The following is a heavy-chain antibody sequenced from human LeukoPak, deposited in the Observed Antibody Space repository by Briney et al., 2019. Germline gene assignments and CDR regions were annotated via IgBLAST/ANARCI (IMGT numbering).Heavy chain of an antibody. CDR2: INPKSGGS. Sequence: ASVKVSCKASGYTFTGHYLHWVRQAPGQGLEWMGWINPKSGGSHYAQKFEGRVTMTRDTSTSTAYMELHRVTSDDTAVYYCARFYCSSTDCHGQTNWFDPWGQGTLVTVSS. J-gene: IGHJ5*02. D-gene: IGHD2-2*01. V-gene: IGHV1-2*02. CDR1: GYTFTGHY. CDR3: ARFYCSSTDCHGQTNWFDP.